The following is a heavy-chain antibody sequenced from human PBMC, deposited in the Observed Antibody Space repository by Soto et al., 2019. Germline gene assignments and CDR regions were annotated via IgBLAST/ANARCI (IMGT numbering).Heavy chain of an antibody. CDR3: VHMSLGVVKRYYYTLDV. Sequence: QITLKESGPALVKPTQTLKLTCTFSGFSVTTSGVGVGWVRQPPGKALEWLALIYWDDDKRFGPSLRSRLTITKDTSKNQVVLKMTNMAPVDTATYYCVHMSLGVVKRYYYTLDVWGPGTTVSVSS. J-gene: IGHJ6*02. CDR2: IYWDDDK. D-gene: IGHD3-3*01. V-gene: IGHV2-5*05. CDR1: GFSVTTSGVG.